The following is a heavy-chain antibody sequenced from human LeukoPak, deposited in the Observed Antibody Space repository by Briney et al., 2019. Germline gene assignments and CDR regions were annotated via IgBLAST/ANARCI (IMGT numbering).Heavy chain of an antibody. CDR1: EFTFSDYY. CDR3: ARLGIITAAGSNDY. V-gene: IGHV3-11*01. D-gene: IGHD6-13*01. Sequence: GGSLRLSCAASEFTFSDYYMSWIRQAPGKGLEWVSYISYSGDTIYYADSVKGRFTVSRDNAKDSLYLQMNSLRAEDTAVYYCARLGIITAAGSNDYWGQGTLVTVSS. J-gene: IGHJ4*02. CDR2: ISYSGDTI.